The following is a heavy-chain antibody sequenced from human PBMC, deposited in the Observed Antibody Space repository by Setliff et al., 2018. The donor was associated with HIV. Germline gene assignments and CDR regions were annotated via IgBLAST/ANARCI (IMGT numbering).Heavy chain of an antibody. Sequence: ASVKVSCKASGYRFPAYYIHWVRQAPGQGLEWMGRISPNSGATDSAQKFQGRITLSADTSKSQFSLKLHSVSAADSGLYYCARGRGRHCPGGRCFSGGVDIWGQGSPVTVSS. CDR3: ARGRGRHCPGGRCFSGGVDI. CDR2: ISPNSGAT. CDR1: GYRFPAYY. D-gene: IGHD3-10*01. V-gene: IGHV1-2*05. J-gene: IGHJ4*02.